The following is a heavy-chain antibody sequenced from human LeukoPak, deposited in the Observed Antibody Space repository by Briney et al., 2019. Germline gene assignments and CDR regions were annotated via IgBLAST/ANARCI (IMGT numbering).Heavy chain of an antibody. D-gene: IGHD3-9*01. Sequence: PGGSLRLSCAASGFTFNNAWMSRVRQAPGKGLEWVGRIKSKTDGGTTDYAAPVKGRFTISRDDSKNTLYLQMNSLKTEDTAVYYCTSRFLGYDILTGYYGGYYFDYWGQGTLVTVSS. CDR2: IKSKTDGGTT. V-gene: IGHV3-15*01. J-gene: IGHJ4*02. CDR1: GFTFNNAW. CDR3: TSRFLGYDILTGYYGGYYFDY.